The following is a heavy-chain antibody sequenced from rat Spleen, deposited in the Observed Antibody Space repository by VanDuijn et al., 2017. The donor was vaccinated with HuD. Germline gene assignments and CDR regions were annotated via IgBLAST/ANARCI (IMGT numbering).Heavy chain of an antibody. CDR2: ISYDGSTT. D-gene: IGHD1-9*01. V-gene: IGHV5-29*01. CDR1: GFTFSNFG. Sequence: EVQLVESGGGLVQPGRSLKLSCAASGFTFSNFGMVWVRQAPTKGLEWVATISYDGSTTYYRDSVKGRFTISRDNAKSTLSLQMDSLRSEDTATYYCARRHYGYTDYFDSWGQGVMVTVSS. J-gene: IGHJ2*01. CDR3: ARRHYGYTDYFDS.